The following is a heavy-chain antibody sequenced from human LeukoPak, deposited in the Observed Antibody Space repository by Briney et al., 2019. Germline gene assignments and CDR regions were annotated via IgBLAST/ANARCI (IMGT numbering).Heavy chain of an antibody. CDR2: ISNNGGYT. Sequence: GGSLRFSGPASGFTFSGFALGWVRQAPGKGLEWVSAISNNGGYTYYADSVQGRFTISRDNSKSTLCLQMNSLRAEDTAVYYCAKQLGYCSDGSCYFPYWGQGTLVTVSS. V-gene: IGHV3-23*01. CDR1: GFTFSGFA. D-gene: IGHD2-15*01. J-gene: IGHJ4*02. CDR3: AKQLGYCSDGSCYFPY.